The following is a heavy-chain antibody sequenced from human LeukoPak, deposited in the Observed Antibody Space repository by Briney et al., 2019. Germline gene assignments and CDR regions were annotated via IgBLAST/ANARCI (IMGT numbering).Heavy chain of an antibody. V-gene: IGHV3-73*01. CDR3: ARQRAYSSAWYDS. D-gene: IGHD3-22*01. J-gene: IGHJ5*01. CDR1: GFTFSGSA. CDR2: IRSKANSYAT. Sequence: PGGSLRLSCAASGFTFSGSAMHWVRQASGKGLEWVGRIRSKANSYATAYAASVKGRFTISRDSSKNTLYLQMNSLRAEDTAIYYCARQRAYSSAWYDSWGQGTLVTVSS.